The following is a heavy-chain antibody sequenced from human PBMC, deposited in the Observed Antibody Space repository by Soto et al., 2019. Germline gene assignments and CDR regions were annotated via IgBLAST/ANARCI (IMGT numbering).Heavy chain of an antibody. V-gene: IGHV3-7*03. CDR1: GFTFTTYW. CDR2: IRQDGGAQ. J-gene: IGHJ4*02. D-gene: IGHD3-10*01. CDR3: VRGGHGSGSYLGSY. Sequence: EVQLVESGRGLAQPGGSLRLSGVAYGFTFTTYWMSWIRQAPGKGLEWVANIRQDGGAQYYVDSVKGRFTISRDNAKNSVYLQMDSLRAEDTAVYYCVRGGHGSGSYLGSYWGQGILVTVSS.